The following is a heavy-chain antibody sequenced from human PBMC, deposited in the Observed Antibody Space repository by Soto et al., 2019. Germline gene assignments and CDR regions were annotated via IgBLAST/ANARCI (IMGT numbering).Heavy chain of an antibody. CDR2: MSSDGSNT. Sequence: QVRLVESGGGVVQPGTSLRLSCPASGFTFSSYAIHWVRQAPGKGLEWVAFMSSDGSNTFYADSVRGRFTVSRDNSKSTLYLQMNGLMPEDTAVYYCTKSHSTALVPYYFDYWGQGTLVTVSS. J-gene: IGHJ4*02. D-gene: IGHD5-18*01. CDR3: TKSHSTALVPYYFDY. CDR1: GFTFSSYA. V-gene: IGHV3-30*18.